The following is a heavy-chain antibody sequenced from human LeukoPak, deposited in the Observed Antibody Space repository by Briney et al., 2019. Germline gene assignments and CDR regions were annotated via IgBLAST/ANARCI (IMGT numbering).Heavy chain of an antibody. Sequence: PPETLSLTCTVSGYSISSGYYWGWIRQPPGKGLEWIGSIYHSGSTYYNPSLKSRVTISVDTSKNQFSLNLSSVTAADTAVYFCARSYYVSGSYIPFDYWGQGTLVTVSS. CDR1: GYSISSGYY. V-gene: IGHV4-38-2*02. CDR3: ARSYYVSGSYIPFDY. CDR2: IYHSGST. D-gene: IGHD3-10*01. J-gene: IGHJ4*02.